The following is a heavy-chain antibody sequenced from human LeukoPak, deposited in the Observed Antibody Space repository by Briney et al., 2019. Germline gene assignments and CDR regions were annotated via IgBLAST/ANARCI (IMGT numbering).Heavy chain of an antibody. Sequence: GGSLRLSCAASGFTFSSYAMSWVRQAPGKGLEWVSAISGSSGSTYYADSVKGRFTISRDNSKNTLYLQMNSLRAEDTAVYYCAIAVAGTFDYWGQGTLVTVSS. J-gene: IGHJ4*02. CDR3: AIAVAGTFDY. V-gene: IGHV3-23*01. CDR2: ISGSSGST. D-gene: IGHD6-19*01. CDR1: GFTFSSYA.